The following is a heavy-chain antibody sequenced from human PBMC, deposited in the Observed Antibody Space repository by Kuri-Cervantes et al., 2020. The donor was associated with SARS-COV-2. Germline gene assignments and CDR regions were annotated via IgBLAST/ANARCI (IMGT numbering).Heavy chain of an antibody. CDR1: GFTFSSYD. CDR3: AKSGKHVDAFDI. CDR2: IGTAGDT. Sequence: GESLKISCAASGFTFSSYDMHWVRQATGNGLEWVSAIGTAGDTYYPGSVKGRFTISRENAKNSLYLQMNSLRAEDTAVYYCAKSGKHVDAFDIWGQGTTVTVSS. J-gene: IGHJ3*02. V-gene: IGHV3-13*01.